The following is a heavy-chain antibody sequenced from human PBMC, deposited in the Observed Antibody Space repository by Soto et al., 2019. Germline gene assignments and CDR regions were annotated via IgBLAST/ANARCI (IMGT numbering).Heavy chain of an antibody. J-gene: IGHJ4*02. CDR1: GFTFSAYW. V-gene: IGHV3-7*01. CDR2: IKQAGSEK. CDR3: AREKRANGYFDY. Sequence: EVQLVESGGGLVQTGGSLRLSCAASGFTFSAYWMSWVRQAPGTGLEWVANIKQAGSEKYYVDSVNGRFIISRDDAKNSLFLQVNSLRVEDTAVYYCAREKRANGYFDYWGQGTLVTVSS. D-gene: IGHD6-25*01.